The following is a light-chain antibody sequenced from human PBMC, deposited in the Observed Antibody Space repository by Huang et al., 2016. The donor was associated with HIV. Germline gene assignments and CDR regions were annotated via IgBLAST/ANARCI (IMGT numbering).Light chain of an antibody. CDR1: QSINSNY. V-gene: IGKV3-20*01. Sequence: IVLTQSPGTLSLSPGERATLSCRASQSINSNYLAWYQQKLGQAPRLLIYSASSRATGIPDRFSGSGSGTDFTLTISRLEPEDFAVYYCQQYGSSPWTFGQGTNVEIK. CDR3: QQYGSSPWT. J-gene: IGKJ1*01. CDR2: SAS.